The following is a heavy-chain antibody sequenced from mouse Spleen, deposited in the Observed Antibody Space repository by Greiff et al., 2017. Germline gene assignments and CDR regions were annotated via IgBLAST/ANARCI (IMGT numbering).Heavy chain of an antibody. CDR1: GYTFTSYV. CDR3: ERGPMIIMITTARGYYYAMDH. V-gene: IGHV1-14*01. CDR2: INPYNDGT. Sequence: VQLKESGPELVKPGASVKMSCKASGYTFTSYVMHWVKQKPGQGLEWIGYINPYNDGTKYNEKFKGKATLTSDKSSSTAYMELSSLTSEDSAVYFCERGPMIIMITTARGYYYAMDHWCQGTSVTVPS. D-gene: IGHD2-4*01. J-gene: IGHJ4*01.